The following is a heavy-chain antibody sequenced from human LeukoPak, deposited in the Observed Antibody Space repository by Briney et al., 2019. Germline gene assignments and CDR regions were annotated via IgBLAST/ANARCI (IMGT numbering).Heavy chain of an antibody. J-gene: IGHJ3*02. D-gene: IGHD2-2*02. Sequence: GASVKVSCKASGYTFTSYGISWVRQAPGEGLEWMGWISAYNGNTNYAQKLQGRVTMTTDTSTSTAYMELRSLRSDDTAVYYCATDLVGNQLLYDDAFDIWGQGTMVTVSS. V-gene: IGHV1-18*01. CDR2: ISAYNGNT. CDR1: GYTFTSYG. CDR3: ATDLVGNQLLYDDAFDI.